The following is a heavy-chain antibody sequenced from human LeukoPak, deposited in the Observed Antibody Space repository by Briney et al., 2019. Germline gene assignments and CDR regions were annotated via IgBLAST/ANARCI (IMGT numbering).Heavy chain of an antibody. J-gene: IGHJ3*02. Sequence: ASVKVSCKASGGTFSSYAISWVRQAPGQGLEWMGGIIPIFGTANYAQKFQGRVTITTDESTSTAYMELSSPRSEDTAVYYCAREGSSSASYAFDIWGQGTMVTVSS. CDR1: GGTFSSYA. CDR3: AREGSSSASYAFDI. V-gene: IGHV1-69*05. CDR2: IIPIFGTA. D-gene: IGHD6-6*01.